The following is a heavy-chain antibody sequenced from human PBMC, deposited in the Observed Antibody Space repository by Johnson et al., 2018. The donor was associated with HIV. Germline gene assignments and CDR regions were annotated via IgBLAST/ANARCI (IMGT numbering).Heavy chain of an antibody. J-gene: IGHJ3*01. V-gene: IGHV3-30*04. Sequence: QVQLVESGGGVVQPGRSLRLSCAASGFSFSSYAMHWVRQAPGQGLEWVAVVSYDGSERYYGDSVKGRFTIPRDNSRNTLYLDMNSLRAEDTAVYCCARGSRYTYDNDDVYLLQAFDYWGQGTMVTVSS. CDR1: GFSFSSYA. D-gene: IGHD3-16*01. CDR3: ARGSRYTYDNDDVYLLQAFDY. CDR2: VSYDGSER.